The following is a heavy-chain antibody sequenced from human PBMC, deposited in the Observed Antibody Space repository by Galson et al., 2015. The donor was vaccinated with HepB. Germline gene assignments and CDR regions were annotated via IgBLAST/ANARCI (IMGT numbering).Heavy chain of an antibody. CDR1: GYTFTSYG. CDR3: ARVPYSSGWYCYFDY. V-gene: IGHV1-18*04. Sequence: SVKVSCKASGYTFTSYGISWVRQAPGQGLEWMGWISAYNGNTNYAQKLQGRVTMTTDTSTSTAYMELRSLRSDDTAVCYCARVPYSSGWYCYFDYWGQGTLVTVSS. J-gene: IGHJ4*02. CDR2: ISAYNGNT. D-gene: IGHD6-19*01.